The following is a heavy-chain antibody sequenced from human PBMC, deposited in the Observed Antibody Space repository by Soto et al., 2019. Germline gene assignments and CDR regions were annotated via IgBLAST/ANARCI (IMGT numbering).Heavy chain of an antibody. CDR3: AKASRKAQWLVPSDY. V-gene: IGHV3-30*18. Sequence: QVQLVESGGGVVQPGRSLRLSCAASGFTFSSYGMHWVRQAPGKGLEWVAVISYDGSNKYYADSVKGRFTISRDNSKNTLHLQMNSLRAEDTAVYYCAKASRKAQWLVPSDYWGQGTLVTVSS. J-gene: IGHJ4*02. CDR2: ISYDGSNK. D-gene: IGHD6-19*01. CDR1: GFTFSSYG.